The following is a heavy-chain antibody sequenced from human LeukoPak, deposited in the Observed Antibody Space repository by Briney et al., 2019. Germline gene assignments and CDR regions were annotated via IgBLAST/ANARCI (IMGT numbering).Heavy chain of an antibody. V-gene: IGHV3-30*18. D-gene: IGHD5-24*01. Sequence: GGSLRLSCAASGFTFSSYGMHWVRQAPGKGLEWVAVISYDGSNKYYADSVKDRFTISRDNSKNTLYLQMNSLRAEDTAVYYCAKLPHGYNGDLSDYWGQGTLVTVSS. CDR2: ISYDGSNK. J-gene: IGHJ4*02. CDR3: AKLPHGYNGDLSDY. CDR1: GFTFSSYG.